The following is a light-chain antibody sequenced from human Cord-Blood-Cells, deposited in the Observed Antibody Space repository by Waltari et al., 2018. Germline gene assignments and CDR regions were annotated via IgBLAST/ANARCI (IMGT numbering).Light chain of an antibody. J-gene: IGLJ2*01. CDR2: RNN. Sequence: LTQPPSASGTPGQRVTISCSGSSSNIGSNYVYWYQQLPGTAPKLLIYRNNQRPSGVPDRFSGSKSGTSASLAISGLRSEDEADYYCAAWDDSLSGVVFGGGTKLTVL. V-gene: IGLV1-47*01. CDR3: AAWDDSLSGVV. CDR1: SSNIGSNY.